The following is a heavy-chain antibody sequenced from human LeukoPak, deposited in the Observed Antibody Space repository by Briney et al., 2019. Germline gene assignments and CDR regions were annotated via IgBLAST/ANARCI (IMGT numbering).Heavy chain of an antibody. CDR3: ARGLSRELLA. Sequence: PSETLSLTCAVYGGSFSGYYWSWIRQPPGKGLEWIGEINHSGSTNYNPPLKSRVTISVDTSKNQFSLKLSSVTAADTAVYYCARGLSRELLAWGQGTLVTVSS. D-gene: IGHD1-26*01. V-gene: IGHV4-34*01. CDR2: INHSGST. J-gene: IGHJ5*02. CDR1: GGSFSGYY.